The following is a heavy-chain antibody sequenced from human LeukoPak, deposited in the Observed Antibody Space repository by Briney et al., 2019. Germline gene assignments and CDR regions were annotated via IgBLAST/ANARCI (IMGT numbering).Heavy chain of an antibody. CDR1: GGSFSGYY. D-gene: IGHD3-10*01. CDR3: ARWRITMVRGGQYYYYYGMDV. CDR2: INHIGST. Sequence: SETLSLTCAVHGGSFSGYYWSWIRQPPGKGLEWIGEINHIGSTNYNPSLKSRVTILVDTSKNQFSLKLSSVTAADTAVYYCARWRITMVRGGQYYYYYGMDVWGQGTTVTVSS. V-gene: IGHV4-34*01. J-gene: IGHJ6*02.